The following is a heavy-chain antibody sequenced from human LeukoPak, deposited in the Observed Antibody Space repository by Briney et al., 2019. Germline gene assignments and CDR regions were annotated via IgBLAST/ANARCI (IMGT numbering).Heavy chain of an antibody. V-gene: IGHV3-23*01. CDR2: ISDSGSLT. CDR1: GFAFSSLA. CDR3: ARGGYGANDDAFDI. J-gene: IGHJ3*02. D-gene: IGHD4-23*01. Sequence: TGGSLRLSCAASGFAFSSLAMGWVRQAPGQGLEWVSVISDSGSLTYYADSVKGRFTISRDNAKNSLFLQMNSLRDEDTAVYYCARGGYGANDDAFDIWGQGTMVTVSS.